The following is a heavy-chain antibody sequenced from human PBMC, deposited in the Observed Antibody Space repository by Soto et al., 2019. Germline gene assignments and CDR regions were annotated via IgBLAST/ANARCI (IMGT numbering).Heavy chain of an antibody. CDR2: IYYSGGT. V-gene: IGHV4-59*08. CDR1: GGSISSYY. CDR3: ARRRPSRSDYSNYVFSRPYYYMDV. D-gene: IGHD4-4*01. J-gene: IGHJ6*03. Sequence: SETLSLTCTVSGGSISSYYWSWIRQPPGKGLEWIGYIYYSGGTNYNPSLKSRVTISVDTSKNQFSLKLSSVTAADTAVYYCARRRPSRSDYSNYVFSRPYYYMDVWGKGTTVTVSS.